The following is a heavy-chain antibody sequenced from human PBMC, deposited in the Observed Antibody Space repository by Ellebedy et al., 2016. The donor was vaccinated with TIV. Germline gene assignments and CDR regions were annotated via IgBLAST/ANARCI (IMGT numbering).Heavy chain of an antibody. CDR3: ARVPHENNGYYYFEGAIDI. V-gene: IGHV4-4*07. D-gene: IGHD3-22*01. J-gene: IGHJ3*02. CDR1: GGSINDYY. CDR2: IYTSGST. Sequence: MPSETLSLTCTVSGGSINDYYWSWIRQPAGKGLEWIGLIYTSGSTNYNPYLESRVTMSVDTSKNQFSLKLSSVTAADTAGYYCARVPHENNGYYYFEGAIDIWGQGTMVTVSS.